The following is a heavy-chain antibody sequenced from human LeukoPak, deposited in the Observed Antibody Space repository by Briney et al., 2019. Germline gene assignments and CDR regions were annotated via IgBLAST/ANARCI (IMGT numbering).Heavy chain of an antibody. J-gene: IGHJ3*02. CDR1: GFTVSSNY. V-gene: IGHV3-53*05. CDR2: IYSGGST. CDR3: AREISRTGAFDI. Sequence: GVSLRLSCAASGFTVSSNYMSWVRQAPGKGLECVSVIYSGGSTYYADSVKGRFTISRDNSKNTLYLQMNSLRAEDTAVYYCAREISRTGAFDIWGQGTMFTVSS. D-gene: IGHD3-3*02.